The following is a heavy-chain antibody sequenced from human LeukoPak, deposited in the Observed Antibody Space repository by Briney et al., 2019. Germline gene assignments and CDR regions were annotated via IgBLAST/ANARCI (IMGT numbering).Heavy chain of an antibody. D-gene: IGHD3-10*01. CDR2: IYSGGST. Sequence: GGSLRLSCAASGFTVSSNYMSWVRQAPGKGLEWVSVIYSGGSTYYADSVKGRFTISRDNSKNTLYLQMNSLRAEDTAVYYCARTSYGSGSPYWGQGALVTVSS. CDR1: GFTVSSNY. CDR3: ARTSYGSGSPY. J-gene: IGHJ4*02. V-gene: IGHV3-66*01.